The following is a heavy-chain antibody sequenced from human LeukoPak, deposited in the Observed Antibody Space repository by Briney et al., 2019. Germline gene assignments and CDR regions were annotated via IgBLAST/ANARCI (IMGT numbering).Heavy chain of an antibody. J-gene: IGHJ4*02. V-gene: IGHV3-48*02. CDR1: EFTFSRYS. D-gene: IGHD2-21*02. Sequence: GGSLRLSCAASEFTFSRYSMNWVRQAPGKGLEWVSFISSGGRIIYYADSVKGRFTISRDNGKNSLYLQMNSLRDEDTAVYYCARLFGGDSGNFNYWGQGTLVTVSS. CDR2: ISSGGRII. CDR3: ARLFGGDSGNFNY.